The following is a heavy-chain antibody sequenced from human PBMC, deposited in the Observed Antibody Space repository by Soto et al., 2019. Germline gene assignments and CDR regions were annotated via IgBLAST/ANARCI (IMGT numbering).Heavy chain of an antibody. V-gene: IGHV4-31*03. D-gene: IGHD4-17*01. Sequence: QVQLQESGPGLVKPSQTLSLTCTVSGGSISSGGYYWSWIRQQPGKGLEWIGYIYYSGSTYYNPYLKSRVTISVATSKNQFSLKLSSVTASDTAVYYSAREGVMTTVTHWYFDLWGRGTLVTVSS. CDR1: GGSISSGGYY. CDR2: IYYSGST. CDR3: AREGVMTTVTHWYFDL. J-gene: IGHJ2*01.